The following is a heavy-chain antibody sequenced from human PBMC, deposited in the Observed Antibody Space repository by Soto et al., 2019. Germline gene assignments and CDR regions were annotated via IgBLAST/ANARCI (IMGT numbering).Heavy chain of an antibody. CDR3: APHVSCSGGSCQYDAFAI. D-gene: IGHD2-15*01. Sequence: EVQVLESGGGLVQPGGSLRLSCEGSGFTVSSHAMTWIRQAPGKGPEWVSTVTADGGTYYADSVKGRFAMSRDTSENILYLQMNSLGAEDTAAYYCAPHVSCSGGSCQYDAFAIRGQGTMVTVSS. CDR2: VTADGGT. J-gene: IGHJ3*02. V-gene: IGHV3-23*01. CDR1: GFTVSSHA.